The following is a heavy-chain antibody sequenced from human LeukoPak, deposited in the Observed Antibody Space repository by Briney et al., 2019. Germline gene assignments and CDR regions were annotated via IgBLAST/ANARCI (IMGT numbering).Heavy chain of an antibody. Sequence: GGSLRLSYAASGFTFSRYGMHWVRQAPGKGLEWVAVISYDGSNKYYADSVKGRFTISRDNSKNTLYLQMNSLRAEDTAVYYCAKVQRFGEFDYWGQGTLVTVSS. V-gene: IGHV3-30*18. CDR3: AKVQRFGEFDY. CDR2: ISYDGSNK. CDR1: GFTFSRYG. D-gene: IGHD3-10*01. J-gene: IGHJ4*02.